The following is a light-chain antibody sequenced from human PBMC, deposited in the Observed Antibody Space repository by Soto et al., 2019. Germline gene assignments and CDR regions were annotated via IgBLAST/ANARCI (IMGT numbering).Light chain of an antibody. CDR2: AAS. CDR3: QQLNSYPFT. V-gene: IGKV1-9*01. J-gene: IGKJ4*01. Sequence: IQLTQSPSSLSASVGDRVTITCRASQGISSYLAWYQQKPGKAPNLLIYAASTLQSGVPSRFSGSGSGIDFTLTISSLQPEDFATYYCQQLNSYPFTFGGGTKVEIK. CDR1: QGISSY.